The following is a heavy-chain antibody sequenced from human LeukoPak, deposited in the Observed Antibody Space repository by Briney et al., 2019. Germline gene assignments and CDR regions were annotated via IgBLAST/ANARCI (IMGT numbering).Heavy chain of an antibody. D-gene: IGHD4-17*01. CDR1: GFSFSNYG. Sequence: GGSLRLSCAASGFSFSNYGMHWVRQAPGKGLEWVAFIRYDGRTQYYADSAKGRFTISRDNANNSLYLQMNSLRAEDTAVYYCARGMTTVTTWFDPWGQGTLVTVSS. CDR2: IRYDGRTQ. V-gene: IGHV3-30*02. CDR3: ARGMTTVTTWFDP. J-gene: IGHJ5*02.